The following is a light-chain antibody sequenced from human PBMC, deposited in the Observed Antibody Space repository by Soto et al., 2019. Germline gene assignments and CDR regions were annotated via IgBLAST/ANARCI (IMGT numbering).Light chain of an antibody. Sequence: QSVLTQPPSASGSPGQSVTISCTGTSSDVGGSNFVSWYQQYPGKAPKLMIYEVTKRPSGVPDRFSGSKSGNTASLTVSGLQAEDEADYYCSSYAGISYASSRIVVFGGGTQLTVL. CDR1: SSDVGGSNF. V-gene: IGLV2-8*01. CDR3: SSYAGISYASSRIVV. J-gene: IGLJ3*02. CDR2: EVT.